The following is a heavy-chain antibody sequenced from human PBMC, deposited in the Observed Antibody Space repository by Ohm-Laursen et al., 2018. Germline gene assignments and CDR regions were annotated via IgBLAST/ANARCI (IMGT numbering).Heavy chain of an antibody. J-gene: IGHJ4*02. Sequence: GASVKVSCKASGYTFTGYYLHWVRQAPGQALEWMGWIIPISGVTDYAQKFQGRVTMTRDTSISTAYMELKSLRSDDTAVYYCARDHKYHYDSNGYYYFDYWGQGTLVTVSS. CDR3: ARDHKYHYDSNGYYYFDY. CDR1: GYTFTGYY. CDR2: IIPISGVT. D-gene: IGHD3-22*01. V-gene: IGHV1-2*02.